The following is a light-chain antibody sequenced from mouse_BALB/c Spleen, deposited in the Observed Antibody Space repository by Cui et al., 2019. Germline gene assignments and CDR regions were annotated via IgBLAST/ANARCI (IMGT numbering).Light chain of an antibody. J-gene: IGKJ2*01. Sequence: LKMTQSPSSMYASLADRVTISCKASQDINSYLSWFQQKPGKSPKTLIYRANRLVDGVTSRFSGSGSGQDYSLTISSLEYEDMGSYYCLQYDEFPYTFGGGTKLEIK. CDR2: RAN. CDR3: LQYDEFPYT. CDR1: QDINSY. V-gene: IGKV14-111*01.